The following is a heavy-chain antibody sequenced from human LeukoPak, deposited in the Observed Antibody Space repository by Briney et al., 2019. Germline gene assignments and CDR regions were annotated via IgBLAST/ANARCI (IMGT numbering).Heavy chain of an antibody. V-gene: IGHV4-39*07. Sequence: NPSETLSLTCTVSGASISSGSYSWGWIRQPPGMGLEWIGNLYYSGTTYSNPSLKSRVTISVDTSKNHFSLKLTSVTAADTAVYYCARDVNQGLWGRGTLVTVSS. D-gene: IGHD1-14*01. CDR1: GASISSGSYS. J-gene: IGHJ2*01. CDR3: ARDVNQGL. CDR2: LYYSGTT.